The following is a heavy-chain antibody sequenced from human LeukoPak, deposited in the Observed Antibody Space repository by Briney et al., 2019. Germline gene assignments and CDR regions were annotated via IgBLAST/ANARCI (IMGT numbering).Heavy chain of an antibody. CDR1: GYTFTGYY. CDR2: INPNSGGT. Sequence: PEASVKVSCKASGYTFTGYYMHWVRQAPGQGLEWMGWINPNSGGTNYAQKFQGRVTMTRDTSISTAYMELSWLRSDDTAVYYCARELHIIVPGVNAEELLQHWGQGTLVTVSS. J-gene: IGHJ1*01. D-gene: IGHD2-2*01. CDR3: ARELHIIVPGVNAEELLQH. V-gene: IGHV1-2*02.